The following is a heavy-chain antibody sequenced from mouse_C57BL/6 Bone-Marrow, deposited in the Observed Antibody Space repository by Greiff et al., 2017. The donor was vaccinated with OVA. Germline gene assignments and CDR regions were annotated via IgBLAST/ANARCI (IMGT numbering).Heavy chain of an antibody. CDR3: ARVLRFGMDY. Sequence: EVNVVESGGDLVKPGGSLKLSCAASGYTFSSYGMSWVRQTPEKRLEWVATISRGGSYTYYPENVKGRFTLSRDNAKSTSYLQMSSLNSEDTAMYYCARVLRFGMDYWGQGTSVTVSS. CDR2: ISRGGSYT. D-gene: IGHD1-1*01. J-gene: IGHJ4*01. V-gene: IGHV5-6*01. CDR1: GYTFSSYG.